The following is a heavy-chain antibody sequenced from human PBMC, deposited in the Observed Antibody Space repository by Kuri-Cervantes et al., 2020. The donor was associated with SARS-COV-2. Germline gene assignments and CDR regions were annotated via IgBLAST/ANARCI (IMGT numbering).Heavy chain of an antibody. CDR3: ARWFTMITCGGVSVTDAFDI. J-gene: IGHJ3*02. D-gene: IGHD3-16*02. CDR1: GYTFTSYG. Sequence: ASVKVSCKASGYTFTSYGISWVRQAPGQGLEWMGGISAYNGNTNYAQKPQGRVTMTTVTSTSTAYMELRSLRSDDTAVYYCARWFTMITCGGVSVTDAFDIWGQGTMVTVSS. V-gene: IGHV1-18*01. CDR2: ISAYNGNT.